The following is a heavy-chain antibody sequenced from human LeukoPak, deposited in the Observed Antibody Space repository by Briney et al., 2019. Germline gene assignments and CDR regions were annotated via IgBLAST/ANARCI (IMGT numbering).Heavy chain of an antibody. CDR2: IRRSGSII. J-gene: IGHJ3*02. Sequence: GGSLRLSCAASGFTLTSYEMNWVRQAPGKGLEWVSHIRRSGSIIYYADSVKGRFTISRDNAKNSLYLQMNSLRAEDTAVYYCAKDMGEWSVTDAFHIWGQGTRVTVSS. V-gene: IGHV3-48*03. D-gene: IGHD3-16*01. CDR3: AKDMGEWSVTDAFHI. CDR1: GFTLTSYE.